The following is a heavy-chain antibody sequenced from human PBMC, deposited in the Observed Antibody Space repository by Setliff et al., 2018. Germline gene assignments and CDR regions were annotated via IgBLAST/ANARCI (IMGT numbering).Heavy chain of an antibody. CDR2: IYFGGNT. D-gene: IGHD1-26*01. CDR1: GGSISDNGYF. J-gene: IGHJ3*02. V-gene: IGHV4-39*07. CDR3: ARDASASDGRNAFDI. Sequence: ASETLSLTCTVPGGSISDNGYFWGWVRQPPGKGLEWIGNIYFGGNTYFNPSFKSRVTMSIDTSNSRFSLKLSSVTAADTAIYYCARDASASDGRNAFDIWGQGTMVTVS.